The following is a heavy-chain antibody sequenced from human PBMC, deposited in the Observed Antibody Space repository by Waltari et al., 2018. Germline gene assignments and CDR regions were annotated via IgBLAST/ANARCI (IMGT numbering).Heavy chain of an antibody. V-gene: IGHV3-21*06. CDR2: IGRSSTYT. CDR3: ASHLEDFYYYMDV. Sequence: EVQLVESGGGLVKPGGSLRLSCPAPGFSFNAYTMNWVRQTPEKGLEWVSSIGRSSTYTYYADSVKGRFTISRDNAANSLYLEMNALRPEDTAVYYCASHLEDFYYYMDVWGKGTTVTVSS. J-gene: IGHJ6*03. CDR1: GFSFNAYT.